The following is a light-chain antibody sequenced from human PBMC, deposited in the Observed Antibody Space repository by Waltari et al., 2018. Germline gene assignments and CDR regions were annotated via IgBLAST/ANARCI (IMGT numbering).Light chain of an antibody. CDR1: QSVLYSSDNKNF. J-gene: IGKJ1*01. Sequence: DIVMTQSPDSLAVSLGERATINCKSSQSVLYSSDNKNFLVWYQQKPGQPPKLLIYWASTRESGVPDRFSGSGSGTDFTLTISSLQAEDVAVYYCQQYYSTPWTFGQGTKVDMK. CDR2: WAS. V-gene: IGKV4-1*01. CDR3: QQYYSTPWT.